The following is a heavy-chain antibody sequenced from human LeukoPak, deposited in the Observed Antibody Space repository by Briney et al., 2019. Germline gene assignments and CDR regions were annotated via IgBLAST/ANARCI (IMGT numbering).Heavy chain of an antibody. CDR3: ARSITRNWFDP. D-gene: IGHD3-10*01. V-gene: IGHV4-30-2*01. CDR1: GGSVSSGSYS. J-gene: IGHJ5*02. CDR2: IYHSGST. Sequence: SETLSLTCTVSGGSVSSGSYSWSWIRQPPGKGLEWIGYIYHSGSTYYNPSLKSRVTISVDRSKNQFSLKLSSVTAADTAVYYCARSITRNWFDPWGQGTLVTVSS.